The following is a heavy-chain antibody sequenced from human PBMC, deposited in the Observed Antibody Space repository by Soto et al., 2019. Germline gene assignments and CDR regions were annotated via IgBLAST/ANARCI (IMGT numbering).Heavy chain of an antibody. CDR3: TRGASGYGNFDS. CDR1: GFIFSSHW. J-gene: IGHJ4*02. V-gene: IGHV3-74*01. Sequence: GGSLRLSCVASGFIFSSHWMHWGRLAPGKGLVWVSRVSGDGSVTNYADSVEGRFTISRDNAKNTLYLQMNSLRDEDTAVYFCTRGASGYGNFDSWGQGTLVTVSS. D-gene: IGHD5-12*01. CDR2: VSGDGSVT.